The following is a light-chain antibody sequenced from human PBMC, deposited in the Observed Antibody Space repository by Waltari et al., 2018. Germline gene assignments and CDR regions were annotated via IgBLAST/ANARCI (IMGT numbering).Light chain of an antibody. CDR3: SSYTSSSTLGV. V-gene: IGLV2-14*03. CDR1: SNHVGGHNY. CDR2: AFS. Sequence: QSALTQPASVSGSPGQWITISFPGSSNHVGGHNYVSWFQQHTGKAPKLMIYAFSNWPSGVPNRFAGSKSGNAASLTISGLQAEDEADYYCSSYTSSSTLGVFGGGTKLTVL. J-gene: IGLJ3*02.